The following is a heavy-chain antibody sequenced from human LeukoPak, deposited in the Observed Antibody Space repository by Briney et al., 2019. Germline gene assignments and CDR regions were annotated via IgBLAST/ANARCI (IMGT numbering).Heavy chain of an antibody. D-gene: IGHD3-22*01. Sequence: PSETLSLTXAVSGYSISSGYYWGWIRQPPGKGLEWIGSIYHSGSTYYIPSLKSRVTISVDTSKNQFSLKLSSVTAADTAVYYCARRVSNGYYPDYWGQGTLVTVSS. V-gene: IGHV4-38-2*01. CDR2: IYHSGST. CDR3: ARRVSNGYYPDY. J-gene: IGHJ4*02. CDR1: GYSISSGYY.